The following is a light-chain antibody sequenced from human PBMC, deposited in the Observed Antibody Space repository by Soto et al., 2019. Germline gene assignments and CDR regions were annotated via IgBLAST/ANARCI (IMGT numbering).Light chain of an antibody. Sequence: EIVMTQTQDTLSVSPGERATLSCGSSQSVSSNLAWYQQKPGQAPRLLIYGASTRATGIPARFSGSGSGTEFTLTISSLQSEDFAVYYCQQYNNGPLATFGQVTRLEIK. V-gene: IGKV3D-15*01. CDR2: GAS. CDR1: QSVSSN. CDR3: QQYNNGPLAT. J-gene: IGKJ5*01.